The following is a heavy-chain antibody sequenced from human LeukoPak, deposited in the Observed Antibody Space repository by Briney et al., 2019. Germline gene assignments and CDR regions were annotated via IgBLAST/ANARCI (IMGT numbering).Heavy chain of an antibody. D-gene: IGHD3-10*01. J-gene: IGHJ4*02. CDR1: GFTFSSYW. CDR2: IREDGSEK. V-gene: IGHV3-7*01. CDR3: ARDLAGHYYGSGSSFDY. Sequence: GGSLGLSCAASGFTFSSYWMSWVRQAPGKGLERVANIREDGSEKYYVDSVKGQFTISRDNAKNSLFLQMDSLRAEDTAVYYCARDLAGHYYGSGSSFDYWGQGTLVTVS.